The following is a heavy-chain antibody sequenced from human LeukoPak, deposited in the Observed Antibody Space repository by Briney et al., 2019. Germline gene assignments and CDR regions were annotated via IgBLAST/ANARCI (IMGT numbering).Heavy chain of an antibody. CDR2: ISYDGSNK. V-gene: IGHV3-30*04. D-gene: IGHD1-26*01. Sequence: PGGSLRLSCAASGFTFSSYAMHWVRQAPGKGLEWVAVISYDGSNKYYADSVKGRFTISRDNSKNTLYLQMNSLRAEDTAVYYCANSPAPGSGSYYYYYGMDVWGQGTTVTVSS. CDR3: ANSPAPGSGSYYYYYGMDV. CDR1: GFTFSSYA. J-gene: IGHJ6*02.